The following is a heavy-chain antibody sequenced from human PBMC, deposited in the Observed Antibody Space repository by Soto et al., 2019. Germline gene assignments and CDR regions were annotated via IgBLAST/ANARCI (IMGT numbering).Heavy chain of an antibody. CDR1: GYTFTSYG. V-gene: IGHV1-18*01. CDR2: ISAYNGNT. D-gene: IGHD3-22*01. CDR3: ARDNYYDSSGYYYGYYYGMDV. Sequence: ASVKVSCKASGYTFTSYGISWVRQAPGQGLEWMEWISAYNGNTNYAQKLQGRVTMTTDTSTSTAYMELRSLRSDDTAVYYCARDNYYDSSGYYYGYYYGMDVWGQGTTVTVSS. J-gene: IGHJ6*02.